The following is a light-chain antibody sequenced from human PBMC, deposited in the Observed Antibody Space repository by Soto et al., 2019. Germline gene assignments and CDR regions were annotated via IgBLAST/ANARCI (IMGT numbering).Light chain of an antibody. Sequence: EILLTQSPTTLSFSQGERATFTCRASQVVRGYLAWYHQKPGQAPRLLIYDASNGATGIPARFSGSGSGTDFTLTISSLEPEDFAVYYCQQRSNWPTFGGGTKVEIK. CDR3: QQRSNWPT. V-gene: IGKV3-11*01. CDR2: DAS. J-gene: IGKJ4*01. CDR1: QVVRGY.